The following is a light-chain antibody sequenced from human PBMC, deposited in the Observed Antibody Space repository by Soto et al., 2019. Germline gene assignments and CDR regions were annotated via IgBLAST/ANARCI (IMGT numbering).Light chain of an antibody. J-gene: IGKJ2*01. CDR1: QRVSNYY. V-gene: IGKV3-20*01. CDR3: QQCGTSPYT. Sequence: EIVLTQSPCTLSLSPGERATLACRASQRVSNYYLAWYQQKPGQAPRLLICATSIRATGIPDRFSGSGSGTDFTLTISRLEPEDFAMYYCQQCGTSPYTFGQGNKLEIK. CDR2: ATS.